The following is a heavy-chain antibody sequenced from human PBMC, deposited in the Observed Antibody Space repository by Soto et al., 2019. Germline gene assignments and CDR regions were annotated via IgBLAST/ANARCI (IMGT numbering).Heavy chain of an antibody. Sequence: SETLSLTCSVSGASIYNGGYFWSWIRQSPGKGLEWIGHIHNSGSPYNNPSLKSRVTISADTSMNQFSLKLSSVTAADTAVYYCARAYRGYTFDYWGQGTLVTVSS. CDR3: ARAYRGYTFDY. CDR1: GASIYNGGYF. V-gene: IGHV4-30-4*02. J-gene: IGHJ4*02. D-gene: IGHD5-12*01. CDR2: IHNSGSP.